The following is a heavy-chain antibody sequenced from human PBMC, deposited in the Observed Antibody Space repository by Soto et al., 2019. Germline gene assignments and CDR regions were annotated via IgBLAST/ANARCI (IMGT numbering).Heavy chain of an antibody. CDR1: GGAISSDHW. J-gene: IGHJ4*02. CDR2: IYHSGSA. D-gene: IGHD3-3*01. CDR3: VRNGYARLEY. Sequence: QVHLQESGPGLVKPSGTLSLSCAVSGGAISSDHWWSWVRQSPGKGLEWNGEIYHSGSASYNSALQSRVTISTDISKNQFSLKPTSVTAADKSVYYCVRNGYARLEYWGQGTLVTVSS. V-gene: IGHV4-4*02.